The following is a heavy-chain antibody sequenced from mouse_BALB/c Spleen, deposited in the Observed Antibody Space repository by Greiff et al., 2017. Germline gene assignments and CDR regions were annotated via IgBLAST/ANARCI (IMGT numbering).Heavy chain of an antibody. CDR3: AREGPYRYDVAY. J-gene: IGHJ3*01. Sequence: QVQLKESAAELARPGASVKMSCKASGYTFTSYTMHWVKQRPGQGLEWIGYINPSSGYTEYNQKFKDKTTLTADKSSSTAYMQLSSLTSEDSAVYYCAREGPYRYDVAYWGQGTLVTVSA. V-gene: IGHV1-4*02. CDR1: GYTFTSYT. D-gene: IGHD2-14*01. CDR2: INPSSGYT.